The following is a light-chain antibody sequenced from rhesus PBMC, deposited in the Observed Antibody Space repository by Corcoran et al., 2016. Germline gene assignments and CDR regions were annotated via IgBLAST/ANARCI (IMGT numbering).Light chain of an antibody. CDR3: QQYNSAPLT. J-gene: IGKJ4*01. CDR1: QGINNW. Sequence: DIQMTQSPSSLSASVGDRVTITCRASQGINNWLAWSQQKPGKAPKLLIYKASSLQSGVPSRFSGSGSATDFTLTISGQQPEEFATYYCQQYNSAPLTVGGGTKVEIK. CDR2: KAS. V-gene: IGKV1-21*01.